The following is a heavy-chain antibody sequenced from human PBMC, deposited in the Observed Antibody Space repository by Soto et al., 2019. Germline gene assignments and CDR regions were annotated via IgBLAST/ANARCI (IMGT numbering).Heavy chain of an antibody. Sequence: GGSLRLSCAASGFTFSSYGMHWVHQAPGKGLEWVAVISYDGSNKYYADSVKGRFTISRDNSKNTLYLQMNSLRAEDTAVYYCAKVTTRSSWYGPPYYYYYGMDVWGQGTTVTVSS. D-gene: IGHD6-13*01. CDR2: ISYDGSNK. CDR1: GFTFSSYG. J-gene: IGHJ6*02. CDR3: AKVTTRSSWYGPPYYYYYGMDV. V-gene: IGHV3-30*18.